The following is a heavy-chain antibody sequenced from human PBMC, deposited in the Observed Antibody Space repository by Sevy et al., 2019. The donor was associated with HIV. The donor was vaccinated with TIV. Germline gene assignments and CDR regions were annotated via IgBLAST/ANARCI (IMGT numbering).Heavy chain of an antibody. D-gene: IGHD1-26*01. J-gene: IGHJ4*02. Sequence: GALRLSCAASGFTFSSYEMNWVRQVPGKGLEWVSYISSSGSTIYYADSVKGRFTISRDNAKNSLYLQMNSLRAEDTAVYYCARVIVGATYFDYWGQGTLVTVSS. CDR3: ARVIVGATYFDY. CDR1: GFTFSSYE. CDR2: ISSSGSTI. V-gene: IGHV3-48*03.